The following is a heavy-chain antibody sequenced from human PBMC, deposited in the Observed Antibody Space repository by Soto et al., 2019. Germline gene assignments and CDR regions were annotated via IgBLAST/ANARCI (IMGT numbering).Heavy chain of an antibody. V-gene: IGHV1-3*01. Sequence: ASVKVSCKASGYSFTSYAIHWMRQAPGQRLEWMGWINAGNGNTKYSQRFQGRVTITRDTSATTAYMELSSLRSEDTAVYYCAREGGYGNYNIGFDYWGQGTLVTVSS. CDR3: AREGGYGNYNIGFDY. D-gene: IGHD4-17*01. CDR1: GYSFTSYA. J-gene: IGHJ4*02. CDR2: INAGNGNT.